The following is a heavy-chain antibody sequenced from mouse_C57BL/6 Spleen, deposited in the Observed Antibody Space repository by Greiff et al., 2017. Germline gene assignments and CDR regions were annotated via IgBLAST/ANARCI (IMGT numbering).Heavy chain of an antibody. CDR1: GFTFSDYY. CDR3: ARGGYAMDY. V-gene: IGHV5-16*01. CDR2: INYDGSST. J-gene: IGHJ4*01. Sequence: EVQRVESEGGLVQPGSSMKLSCTASGFTFSDYYMAWVRQVPEKGLEWVANINYDGSSTYYLDSLKSRFIISRDNATNILYLQMRSLKSEDTATYYCARGGYAMDYWGQGTSVTVSS.